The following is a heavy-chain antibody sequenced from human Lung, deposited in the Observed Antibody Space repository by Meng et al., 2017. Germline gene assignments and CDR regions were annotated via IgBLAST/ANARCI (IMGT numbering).Heavy chain of an antibody. J-gene: IGHJ4*02. CDR2: IVPIFDTRA. Sequence: SVKVSCKASGGNFNTYAISWVRQAPGQGLEWIGGIVPIFDTRANYAQKFQGRVAISADESTRTAYMELSSLRSEDTAVYYCARNILSGTTDYWFPHYFDYWGQGTQVTVSS. CDR3: ARNILSGTTDYWFPHYFDY. CDR1: GGNFNTYA. D-gene: IGHD1-20*01. V-gene: IGHV1-69*13.